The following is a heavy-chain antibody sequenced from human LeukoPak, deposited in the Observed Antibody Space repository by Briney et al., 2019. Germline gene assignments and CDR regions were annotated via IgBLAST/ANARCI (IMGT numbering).Heavy chain of an antibody. D-gene: IGHD3-10*01. CDR3: VRDSEGSFDY. J-gene: IGHJ4*02. V-gene: IGHV3-23*01. CDR1: GFTFGTYD. Sequence: GGSLRLSCAASGFTFGTYDMSWVRQAPGKGLEWVSTLACLDSSCTEYYSDSVKGRFSISRDKSKSTLSLQLNSLRVEDTAIYYCVRDSEGSFDYWGQGTLVTVS. CDR2: CLDSSCTE.